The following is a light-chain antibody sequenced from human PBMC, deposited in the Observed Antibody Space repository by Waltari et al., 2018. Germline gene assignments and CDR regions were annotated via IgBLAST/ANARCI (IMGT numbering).Light chain of an antibody. CDR3: QQCNSYLLT. J-gene: IGKJ4*01. Sequence: DIQMTQSHSTLSASVGDRVTITCRASQRIGSSLAWYQQKPGKAPKVVIYEASSVESGVPSRFSGSGSGTEFTLTISSLQPDDFATYYCQQCNSYLLTFGGGTKVEIK. CDR2: EAS. CDR1: QRIGSS. V-gene: IGKV1-5*03.